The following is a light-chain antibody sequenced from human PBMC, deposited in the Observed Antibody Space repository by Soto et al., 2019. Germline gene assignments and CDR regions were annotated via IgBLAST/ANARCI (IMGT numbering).Light chain of an antibody. CDR3: QQSYSGLSFA. CDR2: AAS. V-gene: IGKV1-39*01. Sequence: DIQMTQSPSSLSASVGDRVTITCRASESIARHLNWYQQKPGKAAKLLIYAASSLQNGVPSRFRGGGSGTDFTLTISTLQPVDLPPCYCQQSYSGLSFAFGQGTRLEIK. J-gene: IGKJ5*01. CDR1: ESIARH.